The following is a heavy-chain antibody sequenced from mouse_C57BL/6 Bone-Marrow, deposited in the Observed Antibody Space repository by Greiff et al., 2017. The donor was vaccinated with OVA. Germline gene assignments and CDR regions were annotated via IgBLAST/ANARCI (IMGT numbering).Heavy chain of an antibody. Sequence: QVQLQQPGAELVKPGASVKMSCKASGYTFTSYWITWVKQRPGQGLEWIGDIYPGSGSTNYNEKFKSKATLTVDTASSTAYMQLSSLTSEDSAVDYCARTRVTTSYGDYWGTGTTLTVSS. CDR1: GYTFTSYW. J-gene: IGHJ2*01. CDR2: IYPGSGST. D-gene: IGHD2-2*01. CDR3: ARTRVTTSYGDY. V-gene: IGHV1-55*01.